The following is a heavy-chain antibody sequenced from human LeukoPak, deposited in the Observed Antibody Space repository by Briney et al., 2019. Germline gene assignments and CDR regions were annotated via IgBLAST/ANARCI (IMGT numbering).Heavy chain of an antibody. D-gene: IGHD3-10*01. CDR3: ARVGNSGSYYNVWGREENWFDP. CDR2: IYYSGST. CDR1: GGSISSSSYY. V-gene: IGHV4-39*07. Sequence: SETLSLTCTVSGGSISSSSYYWGWIRQPPGKGLEWIGSIYYSGSTYYNPSLKSRVTISVDTSKNQFSLKLSSVTAADTAVYYCARVGNSGSYYNVWGREENWFDPWGQGTLVTVSS. J-gene: IGHJ5*02.